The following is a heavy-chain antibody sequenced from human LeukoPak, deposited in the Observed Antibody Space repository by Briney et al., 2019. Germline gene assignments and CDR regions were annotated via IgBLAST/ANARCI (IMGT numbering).Heavy chain of an antibody. CDR3: ARLISRRAIDY. Sequence: PSETLSLTCTVSGDSISTSYYYWGWIRQPPGKGLQWIGSIYYSGSTYYNPSLKSRVTMSGDTSKNQFSLKLTSVTAADTAVYYCARLISRRAIDYWGQGTLVTVSS. CDR2: IYYSGST. CDR1: GDSISTSYYY. V-gene: IGHV4-39*01. J-gene: IGHJ4*02.